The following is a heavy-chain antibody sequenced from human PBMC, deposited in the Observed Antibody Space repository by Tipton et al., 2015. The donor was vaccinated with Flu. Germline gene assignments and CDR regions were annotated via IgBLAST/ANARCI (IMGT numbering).Heavy chain of an antibody. Sequence: RSLRLSCAASGFTFSSYGMHWVRQAPGKGLEWVAVIWYDGSNKYYADSVKGRFTISRDNSKNTLYLQMNSLRAEDTAVYYCAKDHGGYDWVGYYFDYWGQGTLVTVSS. CDR2: IWYDGSNK. CDR1: GFTFSSYG. J-gene: IGHJ4*02. D-gene: IGHD5-12*01. V-gene: IGHV3-33*06. CDR3: AKDHGGYDWVGYYFDY.